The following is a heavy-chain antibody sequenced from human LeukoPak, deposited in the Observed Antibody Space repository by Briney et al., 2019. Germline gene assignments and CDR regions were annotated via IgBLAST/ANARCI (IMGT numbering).Heavy chain of an antibody. CDR1: GFTFSHYW. CDR2: INQDASEK. D-gene: IGHD3-10*02. V-gene: IGHV3-7*02. CDR3: AQCSGSCPY. Sequence: GGSLRLSCAASGFTFSHYWMSWARQAPGKGLEWVANINQDASEKYYVDSVDGRFTISRVNAKSSVYLEMNSLRVEDTAVYYRAQCSGSCPYWGQGTLVTVSS. J-gene: IGHJ4*02.